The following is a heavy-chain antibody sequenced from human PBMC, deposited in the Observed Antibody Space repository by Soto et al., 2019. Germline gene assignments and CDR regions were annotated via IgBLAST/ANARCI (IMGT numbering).Heavy chain of an antibody. CDR2: IYYSGST. D-gene: IGHD4-17*01. CDR3: ARLDYGGSVGYFDY. J-gene: IGHJ4*02. CDR1: GGSISSGGYY. V-gene: IGHV4-31*03. Sequence: SETLSLTCTVSGGSISSGGYYWSWIRQHPGKGLEWIGYIYYSGSTYYNPSLKSRVTISVDTSKNQFSLKLSSVTAADTAVYYCARLDYGGSVGYFDYWGQGTLVTVSS.